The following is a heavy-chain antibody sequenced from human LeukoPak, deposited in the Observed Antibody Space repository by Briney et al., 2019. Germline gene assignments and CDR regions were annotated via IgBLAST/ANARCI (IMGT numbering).Heavy chain of an antibody. J-gene: IGHJ4*02. CDR2: IYHSGST. Sequence: SGTLSLTCAVSGGSISGSNWWSWVRQAPGKGLEWIGEIYHSGSTNYNPSLKSRVTMSLDTSKNQFSLKLSSVTAADTAVYYCARDFGYGDYFFDYWGQGTLVTVSS. CDR1: GGSISGSNW. D-gene: IGHD4-17*01. CDR3: ARDFGYGDYFFDY. V-gene: IGHV4-4*02.